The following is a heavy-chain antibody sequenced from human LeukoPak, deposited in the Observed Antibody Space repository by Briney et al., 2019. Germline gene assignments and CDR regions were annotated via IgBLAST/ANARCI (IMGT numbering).Heavy chain of an antibody. Sequence: SETLSLTCTVSGGSISSGSYYWSWIRQPAGKGLEWIGRIYTSGSTNYNPSLKSRVTISVDTSKNQFSLKLSSVTAADTAVYYCAREEGMVRGVINYYYYYMDVWGKGTTVTISS. CDR3: AREEGMVRGVINYYYYYMDV. CDR2: IYTSGST. D-gene: IGHD3-10*01. V-gene: IGHV4-61*02. J-gene: IGHJ6*03. CDR1: GGSISSGSYY.